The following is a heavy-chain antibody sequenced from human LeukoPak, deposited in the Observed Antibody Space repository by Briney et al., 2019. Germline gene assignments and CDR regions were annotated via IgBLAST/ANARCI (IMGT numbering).Heavy chain of an antibody. CDR3: AGSPDGSYPDS. CDR1: GDSVSINSAA. V-gene: IGHV6-1*01. Sequence: SQTLSLTFAISGDSVSINSAAWNWLRQSPSRGLEWLGRTYYRSKWYSDYAVSVKSRITINADTSKNPFSLHLSSVTPDDTAVYYCAGSPDGSYPDSWGQGALVTVSS. CDR2: TYYRSKWYS. D-gene: IGHD1-26*01. J-gene: IGHJ4*02.